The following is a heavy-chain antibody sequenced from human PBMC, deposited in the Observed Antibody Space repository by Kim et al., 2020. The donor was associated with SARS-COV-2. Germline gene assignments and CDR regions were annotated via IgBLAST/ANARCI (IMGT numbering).Heavy chain of an antibody. J-gene: IGHJ4*02. D-gene: IGHD3-10*01. Sequence: AQKFQGRVTMTRDTSTSTVYMELSSLRSEDTAVYYCARDPMVRGVPHFDYWGQGTLVTVSS. CDR3: ARDPMVRGVPHFDY. V-gene: IGHV1-46*01.